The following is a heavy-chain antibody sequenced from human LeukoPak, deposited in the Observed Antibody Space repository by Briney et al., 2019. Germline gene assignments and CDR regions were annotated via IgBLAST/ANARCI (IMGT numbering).Heavy chain of an antibody. J-gene: IGHJ6*03. CDR2: ISGSGGST. CDR1: GFTFSSYA. V-gene: IGHV3-23*01. D-gene: IGHD3-10*01. Sequence: GGSLRLSCAASGFTFSSYAMSWVRQAPGKGLEWVSAISGSGGSTYYADSVKGRFTISRDNSKNTLYLQMNSLRAEDTAVYYRARDRRSRGYSYYMDVWGKGTTVTVSS. CDR3: ARDRRSRGYSYYMDV.